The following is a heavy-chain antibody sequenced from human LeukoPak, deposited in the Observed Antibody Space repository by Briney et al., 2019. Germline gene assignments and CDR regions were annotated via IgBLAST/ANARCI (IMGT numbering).Heavy chain of an antibody. CDR3: ARDLYDFWSGLMDY. CDR2: ISSSSSTI. Sequence: PGGSLRLSCAASGFTFSSYSMNWVRQAPGKGLEWVSYISSSSSTIYYADSVKGRFTISRDNAKNSLYLQMNSLRAEDTAVYYCARDLYDFWSGLMDYWGQGTLVTVSS. J-gene: IGHJ4*02. V-gene: IGHV3-48*01. D-gene: IGHD3-3*01. CDR1: GFTFSSYS.